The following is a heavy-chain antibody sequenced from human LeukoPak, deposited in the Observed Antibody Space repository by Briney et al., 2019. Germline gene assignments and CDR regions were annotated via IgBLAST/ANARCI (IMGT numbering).Heavy chain of an antibody. CDR2: TSFDGSYK. Sequence: PGGSLRLSCAASGFTFSRYAMHWVRQAPGKGLEWVAVTSFDGSYKDYADSVKGRFSISRDNSKNTLYLQMNSLIPEDTAVYYCARRVTMSYGEHDYWGQGTLVTVSS. CDR1: GFTFSRYA. J-gene: IGHJ4*02. V-gene: IGHV3-30*04. D-gene: IGHD3-3*01. CDR3: ARRVTMSYGEHDY.